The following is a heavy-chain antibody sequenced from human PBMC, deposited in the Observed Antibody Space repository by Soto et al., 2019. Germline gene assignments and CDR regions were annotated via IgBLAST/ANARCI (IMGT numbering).Heavy chain of an antibody. D-gene: IGHD2-2*01. Sequence: SETLSLTCAVYGVSFSGYYWIWIRQPPGKGLEWIGEINHSGSTNYNPSLKSRVTISVDTSKNQFSLKLSSVTAADTAVYYCARGQYQLLYYYYYYMGVWGKGTTVTVSS. J-gene: IGHJ6*03. V-gene: IGHV4-34*01. CDR1: GVSFSGYY. CDR3: ARGQYQLLYYYYYYMGV. CDR2: INHSGST.